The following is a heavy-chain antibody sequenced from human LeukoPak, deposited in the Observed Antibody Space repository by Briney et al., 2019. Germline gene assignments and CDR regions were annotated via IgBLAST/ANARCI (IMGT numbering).Heavy chain of an antibody. J-gene: IGHJ4*02. Sequence: ASVKVSCKASGGTFSSYAISWVRQAPGQGLEWMGGIIPIFGTANYAQKFQGRVTITTDESTSTAYMELSSLRSEDTAVYYCASLPEGVPAAGDYWGQGTLVTVSS. CDR1: GGTFSSYA. CDR3: ASLPEGVPAAGDY. D-gene: IGHD2-2*01. CDR2: IIPIFGTA. V-gene: IGHV1-69*05.